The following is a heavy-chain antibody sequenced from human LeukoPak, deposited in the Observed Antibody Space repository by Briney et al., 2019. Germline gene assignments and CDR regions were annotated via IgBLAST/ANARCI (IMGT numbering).Heavy chain of an antibody. J-gene: IGHJ4*02. Sequence: SGPTLFNPRQTLTVFCTISGVALTTNAVGVGWIRQPPGKALEWLALIYGNDDKRYSASLRTRLTVTKDTSQYLVVLTMTNRDPVDTATYYTARDNPGNYGLVNRGQGILVTVSS. CDR1: GVALTTNAVG. CDR2: IYGNDDK. D-gene: IGHD3-10*01. CDR3: ARDNPGNYGLVN. V-gene: IGHV2-5*01.